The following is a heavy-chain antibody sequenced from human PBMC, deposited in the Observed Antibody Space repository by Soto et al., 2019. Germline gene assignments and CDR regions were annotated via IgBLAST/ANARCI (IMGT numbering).Heavy chain of an antibody. CDR2: IYPYDSDT. D-gene: IGHD3-22*01. CDR1: GFSFTRHW. Sequence: GASLKISCQTSGFSFTRHWNGWVRQMPGKGLEWIGIIYPYDSDTRYSPFFQGQVTITAEKSIGTAYLQWSSLKASDTAIYLVTRQAYDTSGYRYFDFWGQGTLVTVSS. CDR3: TRQAYDTSGYRYFDF. V-gene: IGHV5-51*01. J-gene: IGHJ4*02.